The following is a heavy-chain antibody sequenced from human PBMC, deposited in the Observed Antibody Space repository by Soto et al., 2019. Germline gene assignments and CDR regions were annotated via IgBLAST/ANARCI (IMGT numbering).Heavy chain of an antibody. CDR2: IIPILGIA. CDR1: GGTFSSYT. J-gene: IGHJ4*02. D-gene: IGHD5-18*01. CDR3: ARDRPGGYSYAPIDY. V-gene: IGHV1-69*08. Sequence: QVQLVQSGAEVKKPGSSVKVSCKASGGTFSSYTISWVRQAPGQGLEWMGRIIPILGIANYAQKFQGRVTITADKSTSTAYMELSSLRSEDTAVYYCARDRPGGYSYAPIDYWGQVTLVTVSS.